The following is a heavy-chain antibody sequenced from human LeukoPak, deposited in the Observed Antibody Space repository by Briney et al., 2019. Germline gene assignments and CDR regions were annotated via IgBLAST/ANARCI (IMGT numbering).Heavy chain of an antibody. V-gene: IGHV4-59*08. CDR3: ARPEGGSSWYGLH. CDR2: IYYSGIT. D-gene: IGHD6-13*01. CDR1: GGSISSYY. J-gene: IGHJ4*02. Sequence: PSETLSLTCTVSGGSISSYYWSWIRQPPGKGLEWIGYIYYSGITNYNPSLKSRVIISVDTSKSQFSLKLSSVTAADTAVYYCARPEGGSSWYGLHWGQGILVTVSS.